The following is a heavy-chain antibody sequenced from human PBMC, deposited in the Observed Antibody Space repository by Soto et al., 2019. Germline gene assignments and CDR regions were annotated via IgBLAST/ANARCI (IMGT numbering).Heavy chain of an antibody. CDR2: IHLNSGGA. CDR1: GYTFTGYY. Sequence: ASVKVSCKASGYTFTGYYVHWVRQAPGHGLEWLGWIHLNSGGANYAQSFQGRVTMTRAMSVSTVYMEMTGLSSDDTAVYYCASPRDLSYSYFYFLPLDGWGKGTTVTVSS. J-gene: IGHJ6*04. D-gene: IGHD2-21*01. V-gene: IGHV1-2*02. CDR3: ASPRDLSYSYFYFLPLDG.